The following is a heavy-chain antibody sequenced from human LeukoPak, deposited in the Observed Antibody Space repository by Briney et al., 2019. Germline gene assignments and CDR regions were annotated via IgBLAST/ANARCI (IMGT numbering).Heavy chain of an antibody. D-gene: IGHD1-26*01. CDR2: ISSSSSYI. Sequence: PGGSLRLSCVASGFTFSSYSMNWVRQAPGKGLEWVSSISSSSSYIYYADSVKGRFTISRDNAKNSLYLQMNSLRAEDTAVYYCASASPYSGSYWGGWGQGTLVTVSS. V-gene: IGHV3-21*01. CDR3: ASASPYSGSYWGG. CDR1: GFTFSSYS. J-gene: IGHJ4*02.